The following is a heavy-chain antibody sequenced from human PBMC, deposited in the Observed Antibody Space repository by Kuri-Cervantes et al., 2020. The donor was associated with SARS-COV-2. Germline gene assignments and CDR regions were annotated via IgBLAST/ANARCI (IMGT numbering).Heavy chain of an antibody. CDR2: INPNSGGT. V-gene: IGHV1-2*04. Sequence: ASVKVSCKASVYTFSDYYTYWVRQAPGQGLEWMGWINPNSGGTNYAQKFQGWVTMTRDTSSTGYMELSRLRSDDTAVYYCARGMVRGLIQSYYYGMDVWGQGTTVTVSS. J-gene: IGHJ6*02. CDR3: ARGMVRGLIQSYYYGMDV. D-gene: IGHD3-10*01. CDR1: VYTFSDYY.